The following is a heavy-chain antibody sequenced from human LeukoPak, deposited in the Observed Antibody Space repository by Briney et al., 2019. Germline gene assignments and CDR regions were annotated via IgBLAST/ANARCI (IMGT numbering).Heavy chain of an antibody. CDR2: INPNSGGT. D-gene: IGHD3-16*01. CDR3: ARVRGLSDKSALGY. J-gene: IGHJ4*02. V-gene: IGHV1-2*02. Sequence: GASVKVSCKASGYTFTGYYMHWVRQAPGQGLEWMGWINPNSGGTNYAQKFQGRVTMTRDTSISTAYMELSRLRSDDMAVYYCARVRGLSDKSALGYWGQGTLVTVSS. CDR1: GYTFTGYY.